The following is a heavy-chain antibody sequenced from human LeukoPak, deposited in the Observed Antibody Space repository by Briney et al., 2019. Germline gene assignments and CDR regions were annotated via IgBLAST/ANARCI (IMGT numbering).Heavy chain of an antibody. CDR3: ARSSASYHFGMDV. V-gene: IGHV5-51*01. Sequence: GESLKISCKGSGYSLTSHWIGWVRQMPGKGLEWMGIIDPGDSDTRYSPSFQGQVTISADKSISTAYLQWSSLKASDTAMYYCARSSASYHFGMDVWGKGTTVTVSS. CDR2: IDPGDSDT. CDR1: GYSLTSHW. J-gene: IGHJ6*04. D-gene: IGHD3-10*01.